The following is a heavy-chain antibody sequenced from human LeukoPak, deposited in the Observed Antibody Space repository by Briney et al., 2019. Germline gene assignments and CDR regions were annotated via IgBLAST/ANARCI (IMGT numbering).Heavy chain of an antibody. J-gene: IGHJ5*02. V-gene: IGHV4-39*01. Sequence: SETLSLTCTVSGGSISSINYYWAWIRQPPGKGLEWIGSIYYGGSTYYNPSLKSRVTISVDTSKNQFSLKLSSVTAADTAVYYCVSNPTYYDFWSTNYTRGWSDPWGQGTLITVSS. CDR1: GGSISSINYY. CDR3: VSNPTYYDFWSTNYTRGWSDP. CDR2: IYYGGST. D-gene: IGHD3-3*01.